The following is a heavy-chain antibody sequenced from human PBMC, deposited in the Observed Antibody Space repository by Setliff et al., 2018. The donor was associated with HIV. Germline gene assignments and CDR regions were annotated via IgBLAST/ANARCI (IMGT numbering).Heavy chain of an antibody. CDR1: AFTFSSFT. CDR2: ISGDGGDT. Sequence: GGSLRLSCAASAFTFSSFTMSWVRQAPGKGLEWVSAISGDGGDTAYADSLKGRFTISRDTSKNTLHLHMNSLRAEDTAVYYCARQAHPRGYYGSAGLFDYWGQGTPVTVSS. V-gene: IGHV3-23*01. D-gene: IGHD3-22*01. J-gene: IGHJ4*02. CDR3: ARQAHPRGYYGSAGLFDY.